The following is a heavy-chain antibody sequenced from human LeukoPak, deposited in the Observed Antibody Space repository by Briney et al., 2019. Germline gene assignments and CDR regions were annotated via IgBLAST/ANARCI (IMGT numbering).Heavy chain of an antibody. J-gene: IGHJ4*02. CDR1: GYTLTGYY. CDR2: INPNSGGT. V-gene: IGHV1-2*02. Sequence: ASVKVSCKASGYTLTGYYMHWVRQAPGQGLEWMGWINPNSGGTNYAQKFQGRVTMTRDTSISTAYMELSRLGSDDTAVYYCARDGASGYLADYWGEGTLVTVSS. D-gene: IGHD3-3*01. CDR3: ARDGASGYLADY.